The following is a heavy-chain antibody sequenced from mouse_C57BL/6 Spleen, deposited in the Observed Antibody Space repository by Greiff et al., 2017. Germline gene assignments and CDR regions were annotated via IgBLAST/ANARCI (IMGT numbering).Heavy chain of an antibody. CDR3: ARDYYGSRYFYYFDY. CDR2: IDPSDSYT. Sequence: VQLQQPGAELVMPGASVKLSCKASGYTFTSYWMHWVKQRPGQGLEWIGEIDPSDSYTNYNQKFKGKSTLTVDKSSSTAYMQLSSLTSEDSAVXYCARDYYGSRYFYYFDYWGQGTTLTVSS. CDR1: GYTFTSYW. V-gene: IGHV1-69*01. D-gene: IGHD1-1*01. J-gene: IGHJ2*01.